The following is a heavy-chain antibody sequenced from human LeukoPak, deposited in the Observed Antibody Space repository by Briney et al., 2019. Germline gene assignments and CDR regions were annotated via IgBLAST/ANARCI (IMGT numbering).Heavy chain of an antibody. CDR2: ISGSGSSI. D-gene: IGHD5/OR15-5a*01. CDR1: GFTFSSYA. V-gene: IGHV3-23*01. Sequence: GGSLRLSCAASGFTFSSYAMNWVRQAPGKGLEWVSIISGSGSSIYYADSVKGRFTISRDNSKNTLYLQMNSLRAEDTAVYYCARAVSVSSYYFDCWGQGTLVTVSS. J-gene: IGHJ4*02. CDR3: ARAVSVSSYYFDC.